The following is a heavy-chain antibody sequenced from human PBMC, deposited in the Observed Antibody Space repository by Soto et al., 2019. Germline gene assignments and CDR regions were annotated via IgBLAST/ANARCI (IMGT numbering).Heavy chain of an antibody. V-gene: IGHV1-18*01. CDR1: GYTFTNYG. Sequence: QVQLVQSGAEVKKLGASVKVSCKASGYTFTNYGISWVRQAPGQGLEWMGWISTYNGHTTSAQQLQGRLTMTTYTSTSTVSMGLRSLRSDDAAVYFCARDWGQQWLAYGLDVWGQGTTVTVSS. J-gene: IGHJ6*02. CDR3: ARDWGQQWLAYGLDV. D-gene: IGHD6-19*01. CDR2: ISTYNGHT.